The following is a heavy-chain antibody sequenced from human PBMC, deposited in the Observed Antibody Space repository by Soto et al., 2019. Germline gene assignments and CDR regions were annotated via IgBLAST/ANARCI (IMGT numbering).Heavy chain of an antibody. CDR1: GYTLTELS. J-gene: IGHJ6*02. Sequence: ASVKVSCKVSGYTLTELSMHWVRQAPGKGLEWMGGFDPEDGETIYAQKFQGRVTMTEDTSTDTAYMELSSLRSEDTAVYYCATLTTFYFDYYYYYGMDVCGQVSTVTVS. D-gene: IGHD3-9*01. CDR3: ATLTTFYFDYYYYYGMDV. V-gene: IGHV1-24*01. CDR2: FDPEDGET.